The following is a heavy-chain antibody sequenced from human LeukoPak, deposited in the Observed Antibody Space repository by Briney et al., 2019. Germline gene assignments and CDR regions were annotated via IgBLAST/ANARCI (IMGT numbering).Heavy chain of an antibody. Sequence: GGSLRLSCAASGFTFSSYDMSWVRQAPGKGLEWVSAINGSGGSTYYADSVKGRSTISRDNSKNTLYLQMNSLRAEDTAVYYCAKASAMIVVVSKHFDYWGQGTLVTVSS. CDR1: GFTFSSYD. D-gene: IGHD3-22*01. CDR2: INGSGGST. J-gene: IGHJ4*02. V-gene: IGHV3-23*01. CDR3: AKASAMIVVVSKHFDY.